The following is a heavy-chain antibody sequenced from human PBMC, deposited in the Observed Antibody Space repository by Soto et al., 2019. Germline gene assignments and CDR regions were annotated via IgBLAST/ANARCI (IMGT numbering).Heavy chain of an antibody. V-gene: IGHV1-18*01. D-gene: IGHD3-16*01. CDR3: AGEPKGEPNPYYFDY. CDR1: GYTFTSYG. CDR2: ISAYNGNT. Sequence: QVQLVQSGAEVKKPGASVKVSCKASGYTFTSYGISWVRQAPGQGLEWMGWISAYNGNTNYAQKLQGRVTMXXDXSXTPAYMELRSLRSDDTAVYYCAGEPKGEPNPYYFDYWGQGTLVTVSS. J-gene: IGHJ4*02.